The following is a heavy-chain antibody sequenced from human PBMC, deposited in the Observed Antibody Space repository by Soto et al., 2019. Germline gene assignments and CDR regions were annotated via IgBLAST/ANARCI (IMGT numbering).Heavy chain of an antibody. V-gene: IGHV4-34*01. Sequence: ETRSLACAVDGACFSVYYSSGVRQPPGKGREWGGEIDHSGSTNYNPSLKSRVTISVDTSKNQFSLKLSSVTAAATAVSYCARDRTDRYCSGGSCPPPRKYGMDVWGQGTTVTV. D-gene: IGHD2-15*01. J-gene: IGHJ6*02. CDR3: ARDRTDRYCSGGSCPPPRKYGMDV. CDR1: GACFSVYY. CDR2: IDHSGST.